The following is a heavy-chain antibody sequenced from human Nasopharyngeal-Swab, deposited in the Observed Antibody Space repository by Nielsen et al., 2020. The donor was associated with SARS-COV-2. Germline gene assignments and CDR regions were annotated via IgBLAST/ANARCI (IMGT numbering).Heavy chain of an antibody. J-gene: IGHJ4*02. CDR3: AKGYSSGWVPYEY. V-gene: IGHV3-23*01. D-gene: IGHD6-19*01. CDR2: ISGSGGTI. Sequence: GGSLRLSCAASGVSGFTFSNYAMNWVRQAPGKGLEWVSGISGSGGTIYYVDSVKGRFTISRDNSGNSLYLHMSNLRAEDTAIYYCAKGYSSGWVPYEYWGQGTLVTVSS. CDR1: GVSGFTFSNYA.